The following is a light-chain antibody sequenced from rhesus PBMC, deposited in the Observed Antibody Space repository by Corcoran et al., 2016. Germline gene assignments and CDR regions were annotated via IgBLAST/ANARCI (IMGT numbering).Light chain of an antibody. J-gene: IGKJ4*01. Sequence: DIVMTQSPDSLAVSLGERVTINCKSSQSLLYSSNNKNYLAWYQQKPGQAPKLLISWASNRESGVPNLFSGRGSGTDFTLTINGLKAEDVAVYFCQQHYDSPLTFGGGTKVEIK. V-gene: IGKV4-1*01. CDR1: QSLLYSSNNKNY. CDR2: WAS. CDR3: QQHYDSPLT.